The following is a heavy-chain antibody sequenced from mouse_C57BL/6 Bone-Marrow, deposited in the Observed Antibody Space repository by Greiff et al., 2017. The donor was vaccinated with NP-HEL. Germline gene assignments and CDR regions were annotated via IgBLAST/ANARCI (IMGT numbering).Heavy chain of an antibody. Sequence: QVQLQQPGAELVKPGASVKVSCKASGYTFTSYWMHWVKQRPGQGLEWIGRIHPSDSDTNYNQKFKGKATLTVDKSSSTAYMQLSSLTSEDSAVYYCARQLRLPAWFAYWGQGTLVTVSA. J-gene: IGHJ3*01. CDR3: ARQLRLPAWFAY. CDR2: IHPSDSDT. CDR1: GYTFTSYW. D-gene: IGHD3-2*02. V-gene: IGHV1-74*01.